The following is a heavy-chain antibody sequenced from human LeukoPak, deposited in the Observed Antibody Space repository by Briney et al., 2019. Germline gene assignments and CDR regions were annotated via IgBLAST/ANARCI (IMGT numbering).Heavy chain of an antibody. V-gene: IGHV4-61*02. J-gene: IGHJ6*02. CDR3: ARAYYGMDV. CDR1: GGSISSGSYY. Sequence: SQTLSLTCTVSGGSISSGSYYWSWIRQPAGKGLEWIGRIYTSGSTNYNPSLKSRVTISVDTSKNQFSLKLSSVTAADTAVYYCARAYYGMDVWGPGTTVTVSS. CDR2: IYTSGST.